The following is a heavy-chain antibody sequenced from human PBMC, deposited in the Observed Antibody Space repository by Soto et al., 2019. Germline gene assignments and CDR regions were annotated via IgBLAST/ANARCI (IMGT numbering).Heavy chain of an antibody. D-gene: IGHD6-6*01. CDR2: IWYDGSNK. Sequence: GGSLRLSCAASGFTFSSYGMHWVRQAPGKGLEWVAVIWYDGSNKYYADSVKGRFTISRDNSKNTLYLQMNSLRAEDTAVYYCARAGRRIAARPPTDYYMDVWGKGTTVTVSS. CDR3: ARAGRRIAARPPTDYYMDV. J-gene: IGHJ6*03. CDR1: GFTFSSYG. V-gene: IGHV3-33*01.